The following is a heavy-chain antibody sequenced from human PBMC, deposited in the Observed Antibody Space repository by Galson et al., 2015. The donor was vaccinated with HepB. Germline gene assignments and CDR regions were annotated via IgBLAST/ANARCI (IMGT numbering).Heavy chain of an antibody. Sequence: SLRLSCAASGFTFSSYWMSWVRQDPGKGLEWVANIKQDGSEKYYVDSVKGRFTISRDNAKNSLYLQMNSLRAEDTAVYYCARLSYYYDSSGYYYDFDYWGQGTLVTVSS. CDR2: IKQDGSEK. V-gene: IGHV3-7*01. J-gene: IGHJ4*02. CDR3: ARLSYYYDSSGYYYDFDY. D-gene: IGHD3-22*01. CDR1: GFTFSSYW.